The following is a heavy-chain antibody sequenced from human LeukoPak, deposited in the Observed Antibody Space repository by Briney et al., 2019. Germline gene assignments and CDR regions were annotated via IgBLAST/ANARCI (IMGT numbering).Heavy chain of an antibody. D-gene: IGHD2-15*01. J-gene: IGHJ4*02. Sequence: GGSLRLSCAASGFTFSSYWMNWVRQAPGKGLEWVANIKQDGSEKYYVDSVKGRFTISRDNAKNSLYLQMNSLRAEDTAVYYCASGYCSGGSCQHDYWGQGTLVTVSS. CDR1: GFTFSSYW. CDR3: ASGYCSGGSCQHDY. CDR2: IKQDGSEK. V-gene: IGHV3-7*01.